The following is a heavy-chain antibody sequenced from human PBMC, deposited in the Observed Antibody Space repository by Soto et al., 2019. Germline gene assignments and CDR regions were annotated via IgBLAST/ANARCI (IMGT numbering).Heavy chain of an antibody. D-gene: IGHD5-12*01. CDR1: GYSFTSYW. Sequence: PGESLKISCKGSGYSFTSYWIGWVRQMPGKGLEWMGIIYPGDSDTRYSPSFQGQVTISADKSISTAYLQWSSLKASDTAMYYCVRGYSGYDYIPEYYFDYWGQGTLVTVSS. V-gene: IGHV5-51*01. CDR2: IYPGDSDT. CDR3: VRGYSGYDYIPEYYFDY. J-gene: IGHJ4*02.